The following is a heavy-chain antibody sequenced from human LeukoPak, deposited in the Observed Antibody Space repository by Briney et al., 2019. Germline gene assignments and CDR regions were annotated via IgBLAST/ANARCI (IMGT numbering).Heavy chain of an antibody. D-gene: IGHD2-2*01. V-gene: IGHV1-2*02. Sequence: ASVKVSCKASGYTFTGYYMHWVRQAPGQGLEWMGWINPNSGGTNYAQKFQGRVTMTRDTSISTAYMELSRLRSDDTAVYYCARAWMYQLLAPHDAFDIWGQGTMVTVSS. J-gene: IGHJ3*02. CDR2: INPNSGGT. CDR3: ARAWMYQLLAPHDAFDI. CDR1: GYTFTGYY.